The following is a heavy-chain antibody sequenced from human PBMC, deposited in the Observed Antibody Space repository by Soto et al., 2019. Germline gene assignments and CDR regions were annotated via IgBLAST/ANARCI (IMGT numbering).Heavy chain of an antibody. V-gene: IGHV3-30-3*01. CDR3: ARDGSRYSYGLGGY. Sequence: QVQLVESGGGVVQPGRSLRLSCAASGFTFSSYAMHWVRQAPGKGLEWVAVISYDGSNKYYADSVKGRFTISRDNSKNTLYLQMNSLRAEDTAVYYCARDGSRYSYGLGGYWGQGTLVTVSS. CDR1: GFTFSSYA. D-gene: IGHD5-18*01. CDR2: ISYDGSNK. J-gene: IGHJ4*02.